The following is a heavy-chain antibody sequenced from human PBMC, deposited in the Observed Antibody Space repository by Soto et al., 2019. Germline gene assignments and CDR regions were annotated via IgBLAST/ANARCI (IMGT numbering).Heavy chain of an antibody. CDR2: IYYSGST. Sequence: PSETLSLTCTVSGGSISSYYGSWIRQPPGKGLEWIGYIYYSGSTNYNPSLKSRVTISVDTSKNQFSLKLSSVTAADTAVYYCARGGAYYYGMDVWGQGTTVTV. CDR1: GGSISSYY. D-gene: IGHD1-26*01. V-gene: IGHV4-59*08. CDR3: ARGGAYYYGMDV. J-gene: IGHJ6*02.